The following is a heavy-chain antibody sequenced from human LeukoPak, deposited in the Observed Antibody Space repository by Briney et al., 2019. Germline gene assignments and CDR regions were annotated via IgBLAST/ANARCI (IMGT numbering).Heavy chain of an antibody. Sequence: VASVKVSCKASGYTFTGYYMHWVRQAPGHGLEWMGWSTPNRGGTNYAQKFQGRVTMTRDTSISTAYTELSRLRSDDTAVYYCARELWFGEGFTNQVILYYWGQGTLVTGSS. CDR3: ARELWFGEGFTNQVILYY. J-gene: IGHJ4*02. V-gene: IGHV1-2*02. D-gene: IGHD3-10*01. CDR2: STPNRGGT. CDR1: GYTFTGYY.